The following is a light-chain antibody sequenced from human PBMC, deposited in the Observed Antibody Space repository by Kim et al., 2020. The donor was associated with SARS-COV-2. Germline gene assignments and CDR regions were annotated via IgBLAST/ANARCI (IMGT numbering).Light chain of an antibody. CDR3: NSRDSSANDLV. CDR2: GKN. CDR1: SLRNYY. Sequence: SSELTQDPAVSVALGQTVRITCQGDSLRNYYASWYQQKPGQAPVVVIYGKNNRPSGIPDRFSGSTSGNTASLTLTGAQAEDEADYYCNSRDSSANDLVFG. V-gene: IGLV3-19*01. J-gene: IGLJ2*01.